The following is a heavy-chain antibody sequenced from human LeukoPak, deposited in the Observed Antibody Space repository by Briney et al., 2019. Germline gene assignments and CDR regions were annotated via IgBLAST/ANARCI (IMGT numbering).Heavy chain of an antibody. CDR2: ISGSGNNT. D-gene: IGHD4-17*01. V-gene: IGHV3-23*01. CDR1: GYSFTSYW. CDR3: AKDRGNTTVTTVDY. Sequence: GESLKISCKGSGYSFTSYWVGWVRQAPGKGLEWVSVISGSGNNTYYADSVKGRFTISRDNSKNTLYLQMNSLRAEDTAVYYCAKDRGNTTVTTVDYWGQGTLVTVSS. J-gene: IGHJ4*02.